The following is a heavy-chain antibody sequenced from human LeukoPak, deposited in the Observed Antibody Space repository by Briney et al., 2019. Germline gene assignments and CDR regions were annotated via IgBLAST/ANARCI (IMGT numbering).Heavy chain of an antibody. D-gene: IGHD3-9*01. V-gene: IGHV4-61*02. Sequence: PSQTLSLTCTVSGGSISSGSYYWSWIRQPAGKGLEWIGRIYTSGSTSYNPSLKSRVTISVDTSKNQFSLKLSSVTAADTAVYNCARRDYDILTGYYSRTGFDYWGQGTLVTVSS. CDR3: ARRDYDILTGYYSRTGFDY. CDR1: GGSISSGSYY. J-gene: IGHJ4*02. CDR2: IYTSGST.